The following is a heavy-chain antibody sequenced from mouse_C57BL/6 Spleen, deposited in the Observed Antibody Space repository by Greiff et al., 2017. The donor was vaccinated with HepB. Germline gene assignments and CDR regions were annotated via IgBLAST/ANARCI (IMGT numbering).Heavy chain of an antibody. J-gene: IGHJ4*01. V-gene: IGHV10-3*01. D-gene: IGHD1-1*01. CDR3: VSAYYCSSLYAMDY. CDR2: IRSKSSNYAT. CDR1: GFTFNTYA. Sequence: EVMLVESGGGLVQPKGSLKLSCAASGFTFNTYAMHWVRQAPGKGLEWVARIRSKSSNYATYYADSVKDRFTISRDDSQSMLYLQMINLKTEDTAMYYCVSAYYCSSLYAMDYWGQGTSVTVSS.